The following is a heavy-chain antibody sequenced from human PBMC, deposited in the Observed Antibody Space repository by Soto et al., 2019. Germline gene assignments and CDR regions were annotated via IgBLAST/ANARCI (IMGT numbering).Heavy chain of an antibody. CDR2: IYYSGST. CDR1: RVSISSSSYY. J-gene: IGHJ2*01. CDR3: ARPYGDYYFYFDL. D-gene: IGHD4-17*01. Sequence: SETLSLTCTVSRVSISSSSYYWGWIRQPPGKGLEWIGSIYYSGSTYYNPSLKSRVTISVDTSKNQFSLKLSSVTAADTAVYYCARPYGDYYFYFDLWGRGTLVT. V-gene: IGHV4-39*01.